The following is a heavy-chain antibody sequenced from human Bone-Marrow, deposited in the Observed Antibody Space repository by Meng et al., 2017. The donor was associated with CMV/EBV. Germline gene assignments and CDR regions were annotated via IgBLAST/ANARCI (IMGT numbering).Heavy chain of an antibody. Sequence: TLPLHCTGSGVSIRNYYWSWIRQSAGKGLEWIGRIYTTESTNYNPSLRSRVTMSVDTSKKQFSLRLSSVTAADTAVYYCARGLTVLDYWGQGTLVTVSS. CDR1: GVSIRNYY. V-gene: IGHV4-4*07. D-gene: IGHD4-17*01. CDR3: ARGLTVLDY. J-gene: IGHJ4*02. CDR2: IYTTEST.